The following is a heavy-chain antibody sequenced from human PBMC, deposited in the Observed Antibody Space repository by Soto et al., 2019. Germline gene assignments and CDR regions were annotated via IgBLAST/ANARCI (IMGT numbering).Heavy chain of an antibody. Sequence: QVQLVESGGGVVQPGRSLRLSCAASGFTFRSYGMHWVRQAPGKGLEWVGVISFDGSKKYYADSVKGRFTISRDNSKNTLFLQMDSLRAEDTALYYCAKDRGTDCWGQGTLVTVSS. CDR1: GFTFRSYG. J-gene: IGHJ4*02. CDR3: AKDRGTDC. CDR2: ISFDGSKK. V-gene: IGHV3-30*18.